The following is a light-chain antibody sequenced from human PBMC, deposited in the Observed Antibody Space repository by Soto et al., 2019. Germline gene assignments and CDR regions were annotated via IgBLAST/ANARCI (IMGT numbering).Light chain of an antibody. CDR1: SSNLGSNL. CDR3: ATWDDSLTRVM. CDR2: NND. Sequence: QSAVTQPPSASGTPGQRVTISCSGSSSNLGSNLVNWYQQLPGAAPKLLIYNNDQRPSGVPARFSGSRSGASASLTISGLQSDDEADYYCATWDDSLTRVMFGGGTKVTVL. J-gene: IGLJ3*02. V-gene: IGLV1-44*01.